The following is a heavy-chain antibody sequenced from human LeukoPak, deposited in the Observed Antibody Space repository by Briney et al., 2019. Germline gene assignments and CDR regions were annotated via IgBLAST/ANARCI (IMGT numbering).Heavy chain of an antibody. CDR2: IYYSGST. V-gene: IGHV4-59*12. J-gene: IGHJ4*02. CDR1: GGSISSYY. D-gene: IGHD3-10*01. Sequence: SETLSLTCTVSGGSISSYYWSWIRQHPGKGLEWIGYIYYSGSTYCNPSLKCRVTISVDTSKNQFSLKLSSVTAADMAVYYCARGDTMVRGGPYYFDYWGQGTLVTVSS. CDR3: ARGDTMVRGGPYYFDY.